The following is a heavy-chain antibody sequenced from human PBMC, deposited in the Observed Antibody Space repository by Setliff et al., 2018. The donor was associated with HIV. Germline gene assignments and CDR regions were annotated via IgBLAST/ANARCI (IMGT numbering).Heavy chain of an antibody. CDR2: IKEDGSEK. J-gene: IGHJ3*01. D-gene: IGHD3-10*01. V-gene: IGHV3-7*03. Sequence: SCAASGFTFSSYWMSWVRQAPGKGLEWVANIKEDGSEKYHVDSVKGRFTISRDNAKNSLYLQMNSLRAEDTAVYYCVRDGPPRGAFDVWGRGTLVTVSS. CDR1: GFTFSSYW. CDR3: VRDGPPRGAFDV.